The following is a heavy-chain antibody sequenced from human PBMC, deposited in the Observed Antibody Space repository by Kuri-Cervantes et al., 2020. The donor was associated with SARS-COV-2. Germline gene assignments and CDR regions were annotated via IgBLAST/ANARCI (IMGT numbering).Heavy chain of an antibody. CDR2: ISYDGSNK. Sequence: GESLKISCAASGFTFSSYGMHWVRQAPGKGLEWVAVISYDGSNKYYADSVKSRFTISRDNSKNTLYLQMNSLRAEDTAVYYCAKDLCGGDCPPLDYWGQGTLVTVSS. D-gene: IGHD2-21*01. CDR1: GFTFSSYG. V-gene: IGHV3-30*18. CDR3: AKDLCGGDCPPLDY. J-gene: IGHJ4*02.